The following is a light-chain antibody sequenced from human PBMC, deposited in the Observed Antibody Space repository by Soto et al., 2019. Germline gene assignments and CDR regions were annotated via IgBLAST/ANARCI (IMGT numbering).Light chain of an antibody. CDR3: QQRSSWPWT. CDR2: DAS. V-gene: IGKV3-11*01. CDR1: QSVRSN. J-gene: IGKJ1*01. Sequence: EIVLTQSPATLSLSPGERATLSCRASQSVRSNLAWYQQKPGQAPRLLIYDASNRATGIPGRFSGSGSGTDFTLTITILEPEDFAVYYCQQRSSWPWTFGQVAKVEIK.